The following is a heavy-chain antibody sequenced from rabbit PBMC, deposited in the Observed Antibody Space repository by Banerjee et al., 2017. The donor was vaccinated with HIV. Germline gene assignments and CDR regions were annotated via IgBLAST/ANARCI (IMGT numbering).Heavy chain of an antibody. CDR2: IYTGDGST. CDR3: AREQLYYYSSGWGHRGFKL. D-gene: IGHD4-1*01. V-gene: IGHV1S45*01. J-gene: IGHJ4*01. CDR1: GLDFSSTYY. Sequence: EQLVEPGGGLVQTEGSLSITCTASGLDFSSTYYMGWIRRAPGKGLEWIACIYTGDGSTYYASWAKGRFTISKTSSTTVTLQMASLTAADTATYFCAREQLYYYSSGWGHRGFKLWGPGTLVTVS.